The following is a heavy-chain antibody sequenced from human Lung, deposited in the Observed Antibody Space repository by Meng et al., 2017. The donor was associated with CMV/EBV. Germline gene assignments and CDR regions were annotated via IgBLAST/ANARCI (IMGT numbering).Heavy chain of an antibody. V-gene: IGHV3-7*01. CDR3: ATYLGHCSPGVCQPQYYGLDV. D-gene: IGHD2-8*01. J-gene: IGHJ6*02. Sequence: GGSLRLXCAASGFTFSGYWMNWVRQAPGKGLEWVANIGRDGSDKYYVDSVKGRFTISRDNTRNSIHLQMNSLIAEDTAVYYCATYLGHCSPGVCQPQYYGLDVWXQGTXVTVSS. CDR2: IGRDGSDK. CDR1: GFTFSGYW.